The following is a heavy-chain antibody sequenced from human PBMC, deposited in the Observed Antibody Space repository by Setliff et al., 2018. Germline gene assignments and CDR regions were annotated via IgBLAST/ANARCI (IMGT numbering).Heavy chain of an antibody. V-gene: IGHV1-46*01. D-gene: IGHD6-13*01. J-gene: IGHJ6*03. Sequence: ASVKVSCKASGYTFTTYYMHWVRQAPGQGLEWMGIINPSGGYANYAQKFQGRVNMTRDTSTSTVYMELRSLKSEDTATYFCARGLIAYASWYPNKHTYYYYMDVWGKGTTVTVSS. CDR2: INPSGGYA. CDR1: GYTFTTYY. CDR3: ARGLIAYASWYPNKHTYYYYMDV.